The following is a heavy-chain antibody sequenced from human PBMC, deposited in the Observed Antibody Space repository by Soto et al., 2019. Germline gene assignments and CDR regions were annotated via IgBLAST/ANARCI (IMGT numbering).Heavy chain of an antibody. CDR2: IIPIFGTA. V-gene: IGHV1-69*05. D-gene: IGHD6-13*01. Sequence: SVKVSCKASGGTFSSYAISWVRQAPGQGLEWMGGIIPIFGTANYAQKFQGRVTMTRDTSTSTVYMELSSLRSEDTAVYYCARGEAAAWGWFDPWGQGTLVTVSS. CDR1: GGTFSSYA. J-gene: IGHJ5*02. CDR3: ARGEAAAWGWFDP.